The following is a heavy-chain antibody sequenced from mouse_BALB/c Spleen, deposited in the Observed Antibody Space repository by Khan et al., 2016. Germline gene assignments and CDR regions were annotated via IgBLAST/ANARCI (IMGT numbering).Heavy chain of an antibody. CDR1: GFSLTNSG. D-gene: IGHD2-4*01. Sequence: QVQLKESGPGLVAPSQSLSITCTVSGFSLTNSGVHWIRQPPGKGLEWLGVIWPGGSTYYNSALMSRLSITKDNSQNQVFLKMVSLQTDDTAMYYCARDDQDYDAWFASWGQGTLVIVSA. J-gene: IGHJ3*01. CDR2: IWPGGST. V-gene: IGHV2-9*02. CDR3: ARDDQDYDAWFAS.